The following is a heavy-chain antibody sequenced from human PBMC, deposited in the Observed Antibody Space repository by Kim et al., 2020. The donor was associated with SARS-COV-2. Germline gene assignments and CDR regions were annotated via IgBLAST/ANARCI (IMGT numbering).Heavy chain of an antibody. CDR1: GFTFSSYW. D-gene: IGHD2-15*01. CDR2: INSDGSST. V-gene: IGHV3-74*01. CDR3: ARESRWYAGAFDI. J-gene: IGHJ3*02. Sequence: GGSLRLSCAASGFTFSSYWMHWVRQAPGKGLVWVSRINSDGSSTSYADSVKGRFTISRANAKNTLYLQMNSLRAEDTAVYYCARESRWYAGAFDIWGQGTMVTVSS.